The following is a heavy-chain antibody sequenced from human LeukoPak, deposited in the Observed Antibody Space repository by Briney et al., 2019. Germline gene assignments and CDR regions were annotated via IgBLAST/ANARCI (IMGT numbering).Heavy chain of an antibody. V-gene: IGHV7-4-1*02. CDR3: ARDFPARDWFFDL. CDR2: INTNTGNP. CDR1: GYTFTSYA. J-gene: IGHJ2*01. Sequence: ASVKVSCKASGYTFTSYAMNWVRQAPGQGLEWMGWINTNTGNPPYAQGFTGRFVFSLDTSVSTAYLQISSLKAEDTAVYYCARDFPARDWFFDLWGRGTLVTVSS.